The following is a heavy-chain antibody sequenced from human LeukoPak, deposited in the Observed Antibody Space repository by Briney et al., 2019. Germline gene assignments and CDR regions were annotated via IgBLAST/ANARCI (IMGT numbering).Heavy chain of an antibody. Sequence: PSETLSLTCTVSGGSISSYYWSWIRQPPGKGLKWIGYIYYSGSTNYNPSLKSRVTISVDTSKNQFSLKLSSVTAADTAVYYCARDPLGLNWFDPWGQGTLVTVSS. V-gene: IGHV4-59*01. D-gene: IGHD7-27*01. CDR3: ARDPLGLNWFDP. J-gene: IGHJ5*02. CDR1: GGSISSYY. CDR2: IYYSGST.